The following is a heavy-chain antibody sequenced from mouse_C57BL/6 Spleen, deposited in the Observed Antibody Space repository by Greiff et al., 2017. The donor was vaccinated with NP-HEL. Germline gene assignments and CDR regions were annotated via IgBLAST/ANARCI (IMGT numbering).Heavy chain of an antibody. D-gene: IGHD2-1*01. V-gene: IGHV1-39*01. Sequence: VQLKQSGPELVKPGASVKISCKASGYSFTDYNMNWVKQSNGKSLEWIGVINPNYGTTSYNQKFKGKATLTVDQSSSTAYMQLNSLTSEDSAVYYCAREGDSIYYGNYGWFAYWGQGTLVTVSA. CDR1: GYSFTDYN. CDR3: AREGDSIYYGNYGWFAY. J-gene: IGHJ3*01. CDR2: INPNYGTT.